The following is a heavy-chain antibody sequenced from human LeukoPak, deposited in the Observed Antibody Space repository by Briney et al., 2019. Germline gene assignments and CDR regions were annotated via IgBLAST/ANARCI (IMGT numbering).Heavy chain of an antibody. CDR3: AKDGGSVVPADTFDY. CDR2: ISGSGGST. CDR1: GFTFSGYA. D-gene: IGHD2-2*01. V-gene: IGHV3-23*01. J-gene: IGHJ4*02. Sequence: GGSLRLSCAASGFTFSGYAMSWVRQAPGKGLEWVSAISGSGGSTYYADSVKGRFTISRDNSKNTLYLQMNSLRAEDAAVYYCAKDGGSVVPADTFDYWGQGTLVTVSS.